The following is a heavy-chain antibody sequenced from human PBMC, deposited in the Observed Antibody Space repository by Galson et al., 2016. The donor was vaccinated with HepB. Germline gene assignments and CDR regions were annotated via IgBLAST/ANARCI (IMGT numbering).Heavy chain of an antibody. D-gene: IGHD2-15*01. CDR2: ISFDSVII. CDR1: GFTFDDYA. CDR3: VEDTDGVVVAATGGLGP. V-gene: IGHV3-9*01. Sequence: SLRLSCAASGFTFDDYAMHWVRQAPGKGLEWISGISFDSVIIGYADSVKGRFTISRDNAKNSLYLQMNALRAEDTALYYCVEDTDGVVVAATGGLGPWGQGTLVTVSS. J-gene: IGHJ5*02.